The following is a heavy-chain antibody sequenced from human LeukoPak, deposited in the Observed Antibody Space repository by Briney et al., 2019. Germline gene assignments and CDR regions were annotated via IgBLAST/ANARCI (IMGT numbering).Heavy chain of an antibody. CDR3: ARHSSIAARNWFDP. D-gene: IGHD6-6*01. J-gene: IGHJ5*02. V-gene: IGHV1-18*01. CDR2: ISAYNGNT. Sequence: ASVKVSCKASGYTFTSYGISWVRQAPGQGLEWMGWISAYNGNTNYAQKLQGRVTMTTDTSTSTAYMELRNLRSDDTAVYYCARHSSIAARNWFDPWGQGTLVTVSS. CDR1: GYTFTSYG.